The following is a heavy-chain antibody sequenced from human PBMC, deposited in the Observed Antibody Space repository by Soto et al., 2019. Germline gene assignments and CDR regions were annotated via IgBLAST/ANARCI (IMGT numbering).Heavy chain of an antibody. CDR1: GGSISSGGYY. V-gene: IGHV4-31*03. CDR2: IYYSGST. CDR3: ARTLGGGDSHYYYYYGMDV. Sequence: SETLSLTCTVSGGSISSGGYYWSWIRQHPGKGLEWIGYIYYSGSTYYNPSLKSRVTISVDTSKNQFSLKLSSVTAADTAVYYCARTLGGGDSHYYYYYGMDVWGQGTTVTVSS. J-gene: IGHJ6*02. D-gene: IGHD2-21*02.